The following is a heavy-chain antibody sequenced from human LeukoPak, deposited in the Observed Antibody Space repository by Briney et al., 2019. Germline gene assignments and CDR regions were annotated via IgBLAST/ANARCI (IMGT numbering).Heavy chain of an antibody. J-gene: IGHJ6*04. Sequence: GSLRLSCAAPGFTFSSYGMHWVRQAPGKGLEWVAFMRYDGSNKYYEGSVKGRFTISRDNSKNTLYLQMNSLRAEDTAVYYCAELGITMIGGVWGKGTTVTISS. D-gene: IGHD3-10*02. CDR1: GFTFSSYG. CDR2: MRYDGSNK. V-gene: IGHV3-30*02. CDR3: AELGITMIGGV.